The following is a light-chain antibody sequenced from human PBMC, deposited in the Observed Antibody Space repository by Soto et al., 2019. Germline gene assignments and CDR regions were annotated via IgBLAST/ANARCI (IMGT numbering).Light chain of an antibody. CDR3: ASYAGNNNFVL. V-gene: IGLV2-8*01. CDR1: SSDVGAYDY. CDR2: EVT. J-gene: IGLJ2*01. Sequence: QSALAQPPSASGSPGQSVTISCTGTSSDVGAYDYVSWYQQHPGKAPKLVISEVTERPSGVPERFSGSKSSNTASLTVSGLQAEDEADYYCASYAGNNNFVLFGGGTKLTVL.